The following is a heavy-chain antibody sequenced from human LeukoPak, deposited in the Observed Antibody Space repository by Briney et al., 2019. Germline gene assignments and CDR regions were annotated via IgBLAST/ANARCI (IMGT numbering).Heavy chain of an antibody. Sequence: SETLSLTCAVYGGSFRGNYWSWIRQPPGQGMEWIGEINHSGSTTYNPSLKSRVTISIETSKNHFSLKLSSVTAADTAVYYCARLSALRGFGSNWRDTRTSEKLRRSNWFDPWGQGTLVTVSS. D-gene: IGHD6-13*01. J-gene: IGHJ5*02. CDR2: INHSGST. CDR1: GGSFRGNY. V-gene: IGHV4-34*01. CDR3: ARLSALRGFGSNWRDTRTSEKLRRSNWFDP.